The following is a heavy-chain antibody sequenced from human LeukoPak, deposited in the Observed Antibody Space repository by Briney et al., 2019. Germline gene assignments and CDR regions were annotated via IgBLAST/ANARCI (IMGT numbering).Heavy chain of an antibody. Sequence: SSETLSLTCTVSGGSISSYYWSWIRQPPGKGLEWIGYIYTSGSTNYNPSLKSRVTISVDTSKNQFSLKLSSVTAADTAVYYCARHGAPNYGSGSYYNVFYYYMDVWGKGTTVTVSS. CDR3: ARHGAPNYGSGSYYNVFYYYMDV. V-gene: IGHV4-4*09. J-gene: IGHJ6*03. D-gene: IGHD3-10*01. CDR1: GGSISSYY. CDR2: IYTSGST.